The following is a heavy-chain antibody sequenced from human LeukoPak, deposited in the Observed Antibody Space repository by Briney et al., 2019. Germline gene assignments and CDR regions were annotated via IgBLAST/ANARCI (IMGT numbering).Heavy chain of an antibody. CDR3: ARDPRPIAARTHIDY. Sequence: GKSLRLSCAASGFTFSSYAMHWVRQAPGKGLEWVAVISYDGSNKYYADSVKGRFTISRDNSKNTLYLQMNSLRAEDTAVYYCARDPRPIAARTHIDYWGQGTLVTVSS. CDR2: ISYDGSNK. J-gene: IGHJ4*02. V-gene: IGHV3-30-3*01. D-gene: IGHD6-6*01. CDR1: GFTFSSYA.